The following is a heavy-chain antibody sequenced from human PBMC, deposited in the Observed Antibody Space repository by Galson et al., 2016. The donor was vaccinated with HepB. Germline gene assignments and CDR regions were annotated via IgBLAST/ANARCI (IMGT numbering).Heavy chain of an antibody. CDR2: TFHRSKWYY. J-gene: IGHJ5*02. CDR3: ARAASGRGDWFDP. CDR1: GDSVSNNSAA. V-gene: IGHV6-1*01. D-gene: IGHD2-15*01. Sequence: CAISGDSVSNNSAAWNWIRQSPSRGLEWLGRTFHRSKWYYEYGASVKGRITINADTSKNQFSLQLNSVTPEDTASYYCARAASGRGDWFDPWGRETLVTVSS.